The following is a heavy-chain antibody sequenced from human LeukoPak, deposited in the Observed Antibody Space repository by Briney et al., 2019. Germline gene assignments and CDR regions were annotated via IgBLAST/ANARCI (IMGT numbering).Heavy chain of an antibody. Sequence: SQTLSLTCSISGDSVSSNSAAWNWIRQSPSRGLEWLGRTYYRSKWYYDYAVAVKSRISINPDTSKNQFSLQLSSVTPEDTAVYYCARDPVGGSTIFDYWGQGTLVTVSS. CDR3: ARDPVGGSTIFDY. J-gene: IGHJ4*02. CDR2: TYYRSKWYY. D-gene: IGHD1-26*01. CDR1: GDSVSSNSAA. V-gene: IGHV6-1*01.